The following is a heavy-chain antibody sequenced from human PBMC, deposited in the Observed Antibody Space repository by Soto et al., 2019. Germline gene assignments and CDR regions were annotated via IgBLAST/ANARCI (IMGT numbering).Heavy chain of an antibody. J-gene: IGHJ5*02. V-gene: IGHV1-69*02. D-gene: IGHD2-21*02. CDR3: ARLSTEEMAPLDH. CDR2: IITILGIE. CDR1: GGTFSSCT. Sequence: SVKVSCRASGGTFSSCTISCVRQAPGQGLEWTGRIITILGIENYEQKFQGTVTITADKSTSTDYMEMSSLRSDDTAVYYCARLSTEEMAPLDHWGQGTLVTVSS.